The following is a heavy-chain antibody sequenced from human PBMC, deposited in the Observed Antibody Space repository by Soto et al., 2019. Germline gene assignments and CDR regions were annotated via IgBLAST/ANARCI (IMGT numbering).Heavy chain of an antibody. CDR2: IYSGGST. V-gene: IGHV3-66*01. D-gene: IGHD3-3*01. Sequence: PGGSLRLSCAASGFTVSSNYMSWVRQAPGKGLEWVSVIYSGGSTYYADSVKGRFTVSRDNSKNTLYLQMNSLRAEDTAVYYCARDREWLLSNYFDYWGQGTLVTVSS. J-gene: IGHJ4*02. CDR1: GFTVSSNY. CDR3: ARDREWLLSNYFDY.